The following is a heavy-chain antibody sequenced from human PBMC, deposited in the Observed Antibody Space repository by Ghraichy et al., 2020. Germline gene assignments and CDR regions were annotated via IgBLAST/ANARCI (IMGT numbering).Heavy chain of an antibody. V-gene: IGHV3-7*03. Sequence: GGSLRLSCKASGFSFSASWMSWVRQAPGKGLEWVANINNDGKEKYYVDSLKGRFTISRDNGKNSLFLQISSLRVEDTAVYYCARDPKRGALDYWGQGTLVAVSS. CDR3: ARDPKRGALDY. CDR2: INNDGKEK. D-gene: IGHD3-10*01. CDR1: GFSFSASW. J-gene: IGHJ4*02.